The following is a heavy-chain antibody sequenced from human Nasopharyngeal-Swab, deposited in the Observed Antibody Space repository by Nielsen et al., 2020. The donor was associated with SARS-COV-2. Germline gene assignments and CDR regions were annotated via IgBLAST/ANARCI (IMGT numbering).Heavy chain of an antibody. CDR3: ARDESGDYLGLPFDH. Sequence: SETLSLTCTVSGSSISSGYYWGWIRQSPGKGLEWIGTIFSSGSTYNPSLKSRVTMSVDTSKNQFSLKLTSVTAADTAVYYCARDESGDYLGLPFDHWGRGTLVTVSS. J-gene: IGHJ4*02. CDR1: GSSISSGYY. D-gene: IGHD4-17*01. CDR2: IFSSGST. V-gene: IGHV4-38-2*02.